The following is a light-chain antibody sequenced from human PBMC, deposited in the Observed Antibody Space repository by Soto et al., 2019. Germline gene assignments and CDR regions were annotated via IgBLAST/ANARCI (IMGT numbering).Light chain of an antibody. CDR2: GAS. CDR1: QRVASSH. CDR3: HHYGSSPPYT. J-gene: IGKJ2*01. V-gene: IGKV3-20*01. Sequence: EIVVTQSPGTLSLAPGDSATLSCTASQRVASSHIAWYRQKPGQAPWLLIYGASNRATGIPVRFSGSGSGTDFTLTIIRLEAEDSEVHYCHHYGSSPPYTFGQGTKLKSK.